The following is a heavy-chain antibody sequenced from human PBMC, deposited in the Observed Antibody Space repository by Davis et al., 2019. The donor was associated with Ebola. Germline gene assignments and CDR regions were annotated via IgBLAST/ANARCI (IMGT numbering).Heavy chain of an antibody. D-gene: IGHD6-13*01. CDR2: INHSGST. Sequence: SETLSLTCTVSGGSFSGYYWSWIRQPPGKGLEWIGEINHSGSTNYNPSLKSRVTISVDTSKNQFSLKLSSVTAADTAVYYCARVRIAAAGNNWFDPWGQGTLVTVSS. J-gene: IGHJ5*02. CDR1: GGSFSGYY. CDR3: ARVRIAAAGNNWFDP. V-gene: IGHV4-34*01.